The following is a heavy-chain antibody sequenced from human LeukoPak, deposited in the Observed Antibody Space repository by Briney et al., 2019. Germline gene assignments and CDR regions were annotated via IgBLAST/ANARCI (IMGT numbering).Heavy chain of an antibody. D-gene: IGHD6-19*01. V-gene: IGHV3-30*02. CDR2: IQFDGSSA. J-gene: IGHJ3*02. Sequence: GGSLRLSCAASGFTFSSYGMHWVRQAPGKGLEWVTFIQFDGSSAYYTDSVKGRFTLSRDNSKNTLYLQMNSLRAEDTAVYYCAKLPDGYSSGSDAFDIWGQGTMVTVSS. CDR3: AKLPDGYSSGSDAFDI. CDR1: GFTFSSYG.